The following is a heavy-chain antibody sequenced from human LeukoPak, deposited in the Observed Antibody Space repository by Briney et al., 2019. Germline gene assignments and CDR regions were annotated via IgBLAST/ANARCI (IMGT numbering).Heavy chain of an antibody. D-gene: IGHD6-19*01. CDR1: GGSISSYY. J-gene: IGHJ3*02. Sequence: SETLSLTCTVSGGSISSYYWSWIRQPVGKGLEWIGRIYTSGSTSYNPSLKSRVTMSVDTSKNQFSLKLSSVTAADTAVYYCARVHRNPHFKYSSGWYNAFDIWGQGTMVTVSS. CDR3: ARVHRNPHFKYSSGWYNAFDI. V-gene: IGHV4-4*07. CDR2: IYTSGST.